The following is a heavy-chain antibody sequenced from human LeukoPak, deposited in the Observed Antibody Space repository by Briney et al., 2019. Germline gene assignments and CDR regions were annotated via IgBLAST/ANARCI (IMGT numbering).Heavy chain of an antibody. CDR1: GYTFTGYY. CDR2: INPNSGGT. Sequence: ASVKVSCKASGYTFTGYYMHWMRQAPGQGLEWMGWINPNSGGTNYAQKFQGRVTMTRDTSISTAYMELSRLRSDDTAVYYCARVRGSLRLGELSFDYWGQGTLVTVSS. J-gene: IGHJ4*02. V-gene: IGHV1-2*02. CDR3: ARVRGSLRLGELSFDY. D-gene: IGHD3-16*02.